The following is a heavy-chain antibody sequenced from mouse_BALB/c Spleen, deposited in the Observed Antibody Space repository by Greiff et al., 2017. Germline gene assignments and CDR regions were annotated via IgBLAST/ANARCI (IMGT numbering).Heavy chain of an antibody. CDR2: ISSGSSTI. CDR1: GFTFSSFG. CDR3: ARQGYYYGSSYWYFDV. Sequence: DVHLVESGGGLVQPGGSRKLSCAASGFTFSSFGMHWVRQAPEKGLEWVAYISSGSSTIYYADTVKGRFTISRDNPKNTLFLQMTSLRSEDTAMYYCARQGYYYGSSYWYFDVWGAGTTVTVSS. V-gene: IGHV5-17*02. J-gene: IGHJ1*01. D-gene: IGHD1-1*01.